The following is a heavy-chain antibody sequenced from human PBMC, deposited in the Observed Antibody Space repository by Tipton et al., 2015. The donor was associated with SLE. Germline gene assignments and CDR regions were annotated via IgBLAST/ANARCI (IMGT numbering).Heavy chain of an antibody. CDR2: IYYSGST. CDR1: GGSISSYY. Sequence: TLSLTCTVSGGSISSYYWSWIRQPPGKGLEWIGDIYYSGSTNYNPTLKSRVTISVDTSKNHFSLKLSSVTAADTAVYYCARGDHPLPWVDPWGQGTLVTVSS. V-gene: IGHV4-59*01. CDR3: ARGDHPLPWVDP. J-gene: IGHJ5*02.